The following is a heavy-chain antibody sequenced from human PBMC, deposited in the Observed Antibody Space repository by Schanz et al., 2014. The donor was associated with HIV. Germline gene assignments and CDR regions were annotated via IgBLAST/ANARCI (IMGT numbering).Heavy chain of an antibody. CDR3: AKGIMGATEYYYGMDV. Sequence: EVQLMESGGGLVQPGRSLRLSCAASGFTLEDYAMHWVRQAPGKGLEWVSAMSWNRRRIGYGDAVKGRFTISRDNANNFVYLEMNGLRVEDTALYYCAKGIMGATEYYYGMDVWGQGTTVTVSS. CDR2: MSWNRRRI. J-gene: IGHJ6*02. V-gene: IGHV3-9*01. CDR1: GFTLEDYA. D-gene: IGHD1-26*01.